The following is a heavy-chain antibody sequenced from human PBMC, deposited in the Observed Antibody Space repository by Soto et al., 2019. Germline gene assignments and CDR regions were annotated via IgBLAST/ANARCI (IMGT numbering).Heavy chain of an antibody. CDR3: XRVRVVGAYRYYXGMDV. CDR2: IYPGDSDT. D-gene: IGHD1-26*01. J-gene: IGHJ6*02. Sequence: GESLKISCKGSGYSFTSYWIGWVRQMPGKGLEWMGIIYPGDSDTRYSPSFQGQVTISADKSISTAYLQWSSLKASDTAMYYCXRVRVVGAYRYYXGMDVWGQGTTVTVSS. V-gene: IGHV5-51*01. CDR1: GYSFTSYW.